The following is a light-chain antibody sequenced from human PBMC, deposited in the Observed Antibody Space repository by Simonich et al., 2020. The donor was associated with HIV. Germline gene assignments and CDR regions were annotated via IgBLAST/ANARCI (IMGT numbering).Light chain of an antibody. CDR2: GAS. CDR1: QSIASN. J-gene: IGKJ5*01. CDR3: QQYNYWLIT. Sequence: IVMPQSPATLSVSPGERATLSCRARQSIASNLAWYQQKPGQAPRLLISGASTWATGIPARFSGSGSGTEFTLTITSMQSEDFAVYYCQQYNYWLITFGQGTRLEIK. V-gene: IGKV3-15*01.